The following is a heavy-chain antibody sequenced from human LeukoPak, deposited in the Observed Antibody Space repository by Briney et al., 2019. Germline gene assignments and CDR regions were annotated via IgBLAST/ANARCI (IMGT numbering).Heavy chain of an antibody. Sequence: GGSLRLSGAASGFTFSNYAMTWVLQARGKGLEWVSAISSSAGSTYYADSVKGRFTISRDNSKNTLSLQMNSLGAEDTALYYCAKNAGYSTSWYVYWGQGTLVTVSS. CDR2: ISSSAGST. CDR1: GFTFSNYA. CDR3: AKNAGYSTSWYVY. J-gene: IGHJ4*02. V-gene: IGHV3-23*01. D-gene: IGHD6-13*01.